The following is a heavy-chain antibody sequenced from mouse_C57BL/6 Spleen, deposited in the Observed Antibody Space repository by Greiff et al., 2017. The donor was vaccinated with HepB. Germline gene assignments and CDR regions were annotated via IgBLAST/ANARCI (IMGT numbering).Heavy chain of an antibody. CDR1: GYAFSSYW. V-gene: IGHV1-80*01. CDR2: IYPGDGDT. CDR3: ARTGDYPYFDY. D-gene: IGHD1-1*02. Sequence: VQLQQSGAELVKPGASVKISCKASGYAFSSYWMNWVKQRPGKGLEWIGQIYPGDGDTNYNGKFKGKATLTADKSSSTAYMQLSSLTSEDSAVYFGARTGDYPYFDYWGQGTTLTVSS. J-gene: IGHJ2*01.